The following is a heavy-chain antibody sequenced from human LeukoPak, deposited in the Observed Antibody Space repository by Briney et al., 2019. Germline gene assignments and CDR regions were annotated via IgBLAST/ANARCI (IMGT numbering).Heavy chain of an antibody. V-gene: IGHV4-39*01. CDR2: IYYSGST. D-gene: IGHD3-22*01. Sequence: SETLSLTCTVSGGSISSSRCYWGWIRQSPGKGLEWIGSIYYSGSTYYNPSLKSRVTISVDTSKNQFSLKLSSVTAADTAVYYCARRGYYDSRGYFDYWGQGTLVTVSS. J-gene: IGHJ4*02. CDR3: ARRGYYDSRGYFDY. CDR1: GGSISSSRCY.